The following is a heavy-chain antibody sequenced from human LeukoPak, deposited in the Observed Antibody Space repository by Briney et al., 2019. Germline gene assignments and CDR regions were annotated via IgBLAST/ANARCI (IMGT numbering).Heavy chain of an antibody. V-gene: IGHV1-18*01. CDR1: GYTFSNYG. Sequence: ASVKVSCKASGYTFSNYGISWVRQAPGQGLEWVGWVSGNNGNRNYAQKFQGRVTMTTDTSTSTAYMELRSLRSDDTAVYYCAREHSSSWDQFDYWGQGTLVTVSS. D-gene: IGHD6-13*01. J-gene: IGHJ4*02. CDR3: AREHSSSWDQFDY. CDR2: VSGNNGNR.